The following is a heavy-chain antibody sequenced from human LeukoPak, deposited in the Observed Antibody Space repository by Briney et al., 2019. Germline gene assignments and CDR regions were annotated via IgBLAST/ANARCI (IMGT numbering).Heavy chain of an antibody. D-gene: IGHD6-13*01. V-gene: IGHV4-59*12. J-gene: IGHJ4*02. Sequence: PSETLSLTCTVSGGSISSYYWSWIRQPPGKGLEWIGYIYYSGSTNYNPSLKSRVTISVDTSKNQFSLKLSSVTAADTAVYYCARLLSGYSSSWYYFDYWGQGTLVTVSS. CDR3: ARLLSGYSSSWYYFDY. CDR2: IYYSGST. CDR1: GGSISSYY.